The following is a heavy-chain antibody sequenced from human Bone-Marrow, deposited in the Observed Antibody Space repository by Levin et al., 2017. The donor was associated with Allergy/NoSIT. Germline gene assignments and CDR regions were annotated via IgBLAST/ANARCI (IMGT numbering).Heavy chain of an antibody. J-gene: IGHJ3*02. CDR3: ARDGGLGDYGDAFDI. Sequence: PSETLSLTCDISGDNVYSSTAAWNWIRKSPSRGLEWLGRTLYRWSRWSSDYAPSVKSRIIIKAEPSKNQFSLQLKSVTPEDTAVYYCARDGGLGDYGDAFDIWGRGTMVTVSS. D-gene: IGHD4-17*01. CDR2: TLYRWSRWSS. CDR1: GDNVYSSTAA. V-gene: IGHV6-1*01.